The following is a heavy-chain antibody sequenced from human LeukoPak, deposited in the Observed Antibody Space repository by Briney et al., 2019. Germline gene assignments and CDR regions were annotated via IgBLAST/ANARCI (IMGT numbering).Heavy chain of an antibody. J-gene: IGHJ5*02. V-gene: IGHV1-69*13. CDR3: ARAGYCSSTSCDGNNWFDP. Sequence: SVKVSCKASGGTFSSYAISWVRQAPGQGLEWMGGIIPIFGTANYAQKFQGRVRITADESTSTAYMELSSLRSEDTAVYYCARAGYCSSTSCDGNNWFDPWGQGTLVTVSS. CDR2: IIPIFGTA. D-gene: IGHD2-2*01. CDR1: GGTFSSYA.